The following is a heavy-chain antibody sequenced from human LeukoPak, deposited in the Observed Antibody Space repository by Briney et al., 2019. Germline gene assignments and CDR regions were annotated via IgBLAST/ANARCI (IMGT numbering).Heavy chain of an antibody. V-gene: IGHV3-7*01. Sequence: GSLRLSCAASGFTFSNYWMTWVRQAPGKGPEWVANIKQDGSERNYVDSVKGRSTIARDNSKNSLYLQMTSLRGEDTAVYYCASRAGKPGNTPWCFDYWGQGDLVTVSS. CDR3: ASRAGKPGNTPWCFDY. CDR2: IKQDGSER. CDR1: GFTFSNYW. J-gene: IGHJ4*02. D-gene: IGHD1-7*01.